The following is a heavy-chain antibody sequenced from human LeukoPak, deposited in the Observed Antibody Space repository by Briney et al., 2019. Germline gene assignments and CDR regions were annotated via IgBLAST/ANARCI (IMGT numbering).Heavy chain of an antibody. J-gene: IGHJ4*02. CDR1: GGSISSYY. V-gene: IGHV4-59*01. CDR3: ARYSVGAAAVPRYFDY. D-gene: IGHD6-13*01. Sequence: PSETLSLTCTASGGSISSYYWSWIRQPPGKGLEWIGYIYYSGSTNYNPSLKSRVTISVDTSKNQFSLKLSSVTAADTAVYYCARYSVGAAAVPRYFDYWGQGTLVTVSS. CDR2: IYYSGST.